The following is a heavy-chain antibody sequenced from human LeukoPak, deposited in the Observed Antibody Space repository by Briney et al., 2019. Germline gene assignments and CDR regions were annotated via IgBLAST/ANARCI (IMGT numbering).Heavy chain of an antibody. Sequence: GASVKVSCKASGYTFTSYYTRWVRQAPGQGLEWMGIINPSGGSTSYAQKFQGRVTMTRDTSTSTVYMELSSLRSEDTAVYYCARGTRTDYGDYEFLFDYWGQGTLVTVSS. J-gene: IGHJ4*02. CDR2: INPSGGST. D-gene: IGHD4-17*01. V-gene: IGHV1-46*01. CDR1: GYTFTSYY. CDR3: ARGTRTDYGDYEFLFDY.